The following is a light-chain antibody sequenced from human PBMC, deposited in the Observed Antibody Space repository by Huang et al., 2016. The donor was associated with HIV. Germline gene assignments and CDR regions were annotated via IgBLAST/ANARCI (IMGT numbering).Light chain of an antibody. CDR1: PSINNF. CDR2: DAT. Sequence: EIVLTPSTATLSFSPGERVTLSCRASPSINNFLAWYQQKPGQVPRLLSYDATNRATGIPARFSGGGSGTDFTLTISSLEREDFAVYYCHQRSAWPHTFGQGTKLEIK. CDR3: HQRSAWPHT. J-gene: IGKJ2*01. V-gene: IGKV3-11*01.